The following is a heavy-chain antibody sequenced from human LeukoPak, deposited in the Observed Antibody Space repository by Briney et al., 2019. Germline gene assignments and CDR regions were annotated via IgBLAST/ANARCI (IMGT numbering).Heavy chain of an antibody. CDR3: ARDESGPAY. CDR2: IKEDGSEK. J-gene: IGHJ4*02. D-gene: IGHD3-3*01. V-gene: IGHV3-7*01. Sequence: GGSLRLSCAASGFTFSNYWMTWVRQAPGKGLEWVANIKEDGSEKYYVDSVKGRFTISRDNAKNSLFLQMNSLRAEDTALYYCARDESGPAYWGQGTLVTVSS. CDR1: GFTFSNYW.